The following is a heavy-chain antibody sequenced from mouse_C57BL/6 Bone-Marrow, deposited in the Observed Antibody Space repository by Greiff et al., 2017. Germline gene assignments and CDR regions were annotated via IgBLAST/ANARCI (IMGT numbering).Heavy chain of an antibody. D-gene: IGHD2-5*01. CDR3: ARRGVYSNQFDY. Sequence: QVQLQQSGAELARPGASVKMSCKASGYTFTSYTMHWVKQRPGQGLEWIGYINPSSGYTKYNQKFKDKATLTADKSSSTACMQLSSLTSEDSAVYYCARRGVYSNQFDYWGQGTTLTVSS. CDR2: INPSSGYT. V-gene: IGHV1-4*01. J-gene: IGHJ2*01. CDR1: GYTFTSYT.